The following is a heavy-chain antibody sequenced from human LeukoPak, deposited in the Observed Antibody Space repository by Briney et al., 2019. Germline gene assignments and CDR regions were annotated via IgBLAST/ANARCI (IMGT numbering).Heavy chain of an antibody. J-gene: IGHJ4*02. CDR1: GFTFTDSA. V-gene: IGHV3-21*01. CDR3: VKKGQADDDGKPD. CDR2: INNIATHS. Sequence: PGGSLRFSCAGSGFTFTDSAINWVRQAPGKGLGWASSINNIATHSYYAASVKGRFSISRDDAKNSVYLQMHSLRAEDTAIYYCVKKGQADDDGKPDWGQGTLVTVSS. D-gene: IGHD1-1*01.